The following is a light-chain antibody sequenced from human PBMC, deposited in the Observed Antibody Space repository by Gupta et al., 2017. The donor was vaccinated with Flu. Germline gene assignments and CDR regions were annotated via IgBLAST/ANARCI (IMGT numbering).Light chain of an antibody. Sequence: ELVLTQSPGTLSLSPGERATLSCRASQSVSSNYLAWHQQKPGQAPRLFIFGASTRATGIPDRFNGSGSGTDFTLTISRLEPEDFAVYYCQQYCGPPPWTFGQGTKVEIK. CDR1: QSVSSNY. J-gene: IGKJ1*01. CDR3: QQYCGPPPWT. V-gene: IGKV3-20*01. CDR2: GAS.